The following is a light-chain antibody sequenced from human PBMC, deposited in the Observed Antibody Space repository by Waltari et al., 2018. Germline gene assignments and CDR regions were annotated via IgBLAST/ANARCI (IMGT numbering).Light chain of an antibody. CDR3: HQYGSAPPYT. CDR1: QRVRSGY. J-gene: IGKJ2*01. CDR2: AAS. V-gene: IGKV3-20*01. Sequence: EIVLTQSPGTMSLSPGERATLSCRASQRVRSGYFAWYQQKPGQAPKLLIHAASSMAAGVPDRFSCSGSGTDFTLNVSRLEPEDFAVYYCHQYGSAPPYTFGQGTRLGI.